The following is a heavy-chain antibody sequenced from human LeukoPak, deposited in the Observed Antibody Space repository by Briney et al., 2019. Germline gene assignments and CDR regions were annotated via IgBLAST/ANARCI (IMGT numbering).Heavy chain of an antibody. CDR2: IIPIFGTA. J-gene: IGHJ3*02. Sequence: ASVKVSCKASGGTFSSYAISWVRQAPGQGLEWMGRIIPIFGTANYAQKFQGRVTITTDESTSTAYMELSSLRSEDTAVYYCARIVVRYGGAFDIWGQGTMVTVSS. CDR3: ARIVVRYGGAFDI. D-gene: IGHD2-2*01. CDR1: GGTFSSYA. V-gene: IGHV1-69*05.